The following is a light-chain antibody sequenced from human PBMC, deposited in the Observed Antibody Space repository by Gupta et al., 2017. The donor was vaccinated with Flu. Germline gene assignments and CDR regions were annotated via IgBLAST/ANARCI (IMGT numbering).Light chain of an antibody. CDR2: KAS. V-gene: IGKV1-5*03. CDR1: QSVSSR. Sequence: VGDRVTITCRARQSVSSRLTWYQQKPGKAPKLLIYKASTLESGVPSRFSGSGSGTEFTLTISSLQPDDFATYYCQQYDLYWTFGQGTKVEIK. J-gene: IGKJ1*01. CDR3: QQYDLYWT.